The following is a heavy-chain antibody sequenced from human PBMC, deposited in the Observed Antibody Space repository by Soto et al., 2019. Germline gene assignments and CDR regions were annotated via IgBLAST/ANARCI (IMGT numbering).Heavy chain of an antibody. CDR3: ARGGFHHGFDV. V-gene: IGHV3-74*01. CDR2: IDGYGNSI. J-gene: IGHJ3*01. CDR1: GFTFTNYW. Sequence: EEQLVESGGTLVQPGGSLRLSCVASGFTFTNYWMHWVRQAPGKGLVWVSRIDGYGNSIIYADSVRGRFTVSRNNAKKTVFLQMNSLKTEDTAVYYCARGGFHHGFDVWGQGTVVTVSS. D-gene: IGHD2-15*01.